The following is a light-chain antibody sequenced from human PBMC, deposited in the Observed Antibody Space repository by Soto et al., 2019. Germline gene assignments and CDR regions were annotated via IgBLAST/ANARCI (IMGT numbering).Light chain of an antibody. J-gene: IGKJ1*01. Sequence: EIVMTQSPATLSVSPGERATLSCRASQSVSSNLAWYQQKPGQAPRLLIYAASTRAAGIPDRFSGSGSGTGFTLTITSLQSEDFAVYYCQQYNNWPQTFGQGTKVDIK. CDR1: QSVSSN. V-gene: IGKV3-15*01. CDR3: QQYNNWPQT. CDR2: AAS.